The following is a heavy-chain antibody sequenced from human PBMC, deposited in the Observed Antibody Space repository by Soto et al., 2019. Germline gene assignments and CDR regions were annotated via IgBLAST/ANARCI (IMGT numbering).Heavy chain of an antibody. V-gene: IGHV1-2*02. CDR3: ASSSGGQLYFVD. D-gene: IGHD3-22*01. CDR2: INPNSGGT. Sequence: ASVKVSCKASGYSFTGHYMHWVRQAPGQGLERMGWINPNSGGTNYAQKFQGRVTMTRDTSISTAYMELSRLRSDDTAVYYCASSSGGQLYFVDWGQGTLVTVSS. J-gene: IGHJ4*02. CDR1: GYSFTGHY.